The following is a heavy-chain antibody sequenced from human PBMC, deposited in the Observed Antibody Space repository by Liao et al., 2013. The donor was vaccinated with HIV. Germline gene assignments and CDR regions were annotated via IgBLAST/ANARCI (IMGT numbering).Heavy chain of an antibody. CDR1: GGSFSDYY. D-gene: IGHD3-10*01. Sequence: QVQLQQWGAGLLKPSETLSLTCAVYGGSFSDYYWSWIRQPPGKGLEWIGYISYSGSTYYNPSLKSRVTISVDTSKNQFSLKLSSVTAADTAVYYCARGDRWFGELSTPVFDYWAREPWSPSPQ. CDR3: ARGDRWFGELSTPVFDY. CDR2: ISYSGST. V-gene: IGHV4-34*01. J-gene: IGHJ4*02.